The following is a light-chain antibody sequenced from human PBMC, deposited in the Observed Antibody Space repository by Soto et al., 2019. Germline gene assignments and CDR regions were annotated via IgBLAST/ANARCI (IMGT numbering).Light chain of an antibody. V-gene: IGLV2-23*01. Sequence: QSALTQPASVSGSPGQSIAISCTGTSSDVGSYNLVSWYQQHPGKAPKLMIYEGSKRPSGVSNRFSGSKSGNTASLTISGLQAEDEADYYCCSYAGNSTPFGGGTQLTVL. J-gene: IGLJ3*02. CDR3: CSYAGNSTP. CDR1: SSDVGSYNL. CDR2: EGS.